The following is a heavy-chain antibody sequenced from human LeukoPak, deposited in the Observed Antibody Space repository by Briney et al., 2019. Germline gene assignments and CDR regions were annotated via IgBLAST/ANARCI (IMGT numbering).Heavy chain of an antibody. CDR3: ARDHGYQPLYGSGMDV. V-gene: IGHV3-48*02. D-gene: IGHD2-2*02. CDR2: ISSSSSTI. Sequence: PGGSLRLSCAASGFTFSSYSMNWVRQAPGKGLEWVSYISSSSSTIYYADSVKGRFTISRDNAKNSLYLQMNSLRDEDTAVYYCARDHGYQPLYGSGMDVWGQGTTVTVSS. CDR1: GFTFSSYS. J-gene: IGHJ6*02.